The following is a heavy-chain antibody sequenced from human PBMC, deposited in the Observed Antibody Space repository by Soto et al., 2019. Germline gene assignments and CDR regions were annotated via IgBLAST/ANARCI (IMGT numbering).Heavy chain of an antibody. D-gene: IGHD3-22*01. J-gene: IGHJ6*02. CDR2: ISAYDGYT. CDR3: ARGGFYDSSGARNYYYYGMNV. V-gene: IGHV1-18*01. CDR1: GYTYSSYG. Sequence: QVQLVQSGAEVKKPGASVKVSCKASGYTYSSYGINWVRQAPGQGLEWLGWISAYDGYTNYAQILQGRVSMTTDTSTKTAYMELRSLRSDDTAMYYCARGGFYDSSGARNYYYYGMNVWGQGTTFTVSS.